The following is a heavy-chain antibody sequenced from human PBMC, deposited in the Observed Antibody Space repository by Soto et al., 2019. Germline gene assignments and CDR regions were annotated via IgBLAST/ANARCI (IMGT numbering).Heavy chain of an antibody. CDR3: ARGRGMEENYFYYGLDI. CDR1: GYTFSTYG. V-gene: IGHV1-3*01. CDR2: LNGGTGQT. Sequence: ASVKVSCKASGYTFSTYGMHWVRQAPGQSLEWMGWLNGGTGQTRYSQRFQDRVIITRDTSASTGYMELSSLRSEDTAVYYCARGRGMEENYFYYGLDIWGQGTTVTVSS. J-gene: IGHJ6*02. D-gene: IGHD1-1*01.